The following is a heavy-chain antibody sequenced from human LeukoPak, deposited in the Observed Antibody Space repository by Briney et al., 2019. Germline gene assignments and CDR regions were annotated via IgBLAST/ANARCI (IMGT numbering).Heavy chain of an antibody. CDR2: IKSKTDGGTT. CDR3: TTGAYDSSGYYPGYFDY. J-gene: IGHJ4*02. D-gene: IGHD3-22*01. V-gene: IGHV3-15*01. Sequence: GGSLRLSCAASGFTFSSYAMSWVRQAPGKGLEWVGRIKSKTDGGTTDYAAPVKGRFTISRDDSKNTLYLQMNSLKTEDTAVYYCTTGAYDSSGYYPGYFDYWGQGTLVTVSS. CDR1: GFTFSSYA.